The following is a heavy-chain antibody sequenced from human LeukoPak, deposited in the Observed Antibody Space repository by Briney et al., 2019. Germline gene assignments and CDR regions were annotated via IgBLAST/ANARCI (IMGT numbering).Heavy chain of an antibody. CDR3: ARQRGYSAYDRYYFGMDV. D-gene: IGHD5-12*01. Sequence: ASVKVSCKASGYTFTTYDINWVRQATGQGPEWMGWMNPDSGNTGYAQKFQGRVTMTRNTSISTAYMELSSLRSEDTAVYYCARQRGYSAYDRYYFGMDVWGQGTTVTVSS. J-gene: IGHJ6*02. CDR1: GYTFTTYD. V-gene: IGHV1-8*01. CDR2: MNPDSGNT.